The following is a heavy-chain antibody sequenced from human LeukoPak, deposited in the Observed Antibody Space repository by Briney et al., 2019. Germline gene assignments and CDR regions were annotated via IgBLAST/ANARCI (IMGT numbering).Heavy chain of an antibody. J-gene: IGHJ4*02. Sequence: GGSLRLSCAASGFTFSSYEMNWVRQAPGKGLEWVSAISGSGGSTYYADSVKGRFTISRDNSKNTLYLQMNSLRAEDTAVYYCAKDPRYGDYSGSVGYWGQGTLVTVSS. CDR1: GFTFSSYE. V-gene: IGHV3-23*01. CDR2: ISGSGGST. CDR3: AKDPRYGDYSGSVGY. D-gene: IGHD4-17*01.